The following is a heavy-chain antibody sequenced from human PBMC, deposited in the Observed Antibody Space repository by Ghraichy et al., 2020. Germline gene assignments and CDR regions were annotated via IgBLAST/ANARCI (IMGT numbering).Heavy chain of an antibody. CDR3: ARGSPYDSSMAPFDY. CDR1: GYTFTSYA. D-gene: IGHD3-22*01. V-gene: IGHV1-3*01. Sequence: ASVKVSCKASGYTFTSYAMHWVRQAPGQRLEWMGWINAGNGNTKYSQKFQGRVTITRDTSASTAYMELSSLRSEDTAVYYCARGSPYDSSMAPFDYWGQGTLVTVSP. J-gene: IGHJ4*02. CDR2: INAGNGNT.